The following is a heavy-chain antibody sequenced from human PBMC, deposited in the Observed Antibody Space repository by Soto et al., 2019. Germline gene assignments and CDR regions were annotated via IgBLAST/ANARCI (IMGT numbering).Heavy chain of an antibody. V-gene: IGHV1-2*06. D-gene: IGHD2-21*01. CDR3: ATLRQAPCGVDY. CDR1: GYTFTAYY. Sequence: QVHLVHSGAEVKKPGASVKVSCKASGYTFTAYYLYWVRQAPGQGLEWVGRINPKRGDTNYAQKFHGSVRMSRDTSMSTAYMELISLRSDDTAFDYCATLRQAPCGVDYWGQGTLVSVSS. J-gene: IGHJ4*02. CDR2: INPKRGDT.